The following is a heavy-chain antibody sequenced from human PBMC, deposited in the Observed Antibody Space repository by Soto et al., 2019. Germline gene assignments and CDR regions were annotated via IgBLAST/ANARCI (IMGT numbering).Heavy chain of an antibody. J-gene: IGHJ4*02. V-gene: IGHV4-4*02. D-gene: IGHD3-10*01. Sequence: SETLSLTGAVSGGAISSSNWWSWVRQPPGKGLEWIGEIYHSGSTNYNPSLKSRVTISVDKSKNQFSLKLSSVTAADTAVYYCARVSMVRELRFDYWGQGTLVTVSS. CDR1: GGAISSSNW. CDR2: IYHSGST. CDR3: ARVSMVRELRFDY.